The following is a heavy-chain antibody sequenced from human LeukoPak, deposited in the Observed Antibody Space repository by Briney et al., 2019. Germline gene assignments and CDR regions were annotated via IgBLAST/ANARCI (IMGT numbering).Heavy chain of an antibody. CDR1: GFTFSSYS. CDR3: ARELNDILTGTPMDV. J-gene: IGHJ6*03. D-gene: IGHD3-9*01. V-gene: IGHV3-21*01. CDR2: ISSSSSYI. Sequence: PGGSLRLSCAASGFTFSSYSMDWARQAPGKGLEWVSSISSSSSYIYYADSVKGRFTISRDNAKNSLYLQMNSLRAEDTAVHYCARELNDILTGTPMDVWGKGTTVTVSS.